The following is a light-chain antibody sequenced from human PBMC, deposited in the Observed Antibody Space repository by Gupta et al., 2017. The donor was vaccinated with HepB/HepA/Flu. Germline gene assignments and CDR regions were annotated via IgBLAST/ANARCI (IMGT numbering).Light chain of an antibody. V-gene: IGKV1-12*01. CDR3: QQANRFPYT. Sequence: DVQVTQSPSSVSASVGDRVTMTCRTSQDINNWLAWYQQRPGKAPKLLIYAASSLPSGVSPRFSGSGSQTEFTLTISSLQPEDSATYYCQQANRFPYTFGQGTKLEIK. CDR1: QDINNW. J-gene: IGKJ2*01. CDR2: AAS.